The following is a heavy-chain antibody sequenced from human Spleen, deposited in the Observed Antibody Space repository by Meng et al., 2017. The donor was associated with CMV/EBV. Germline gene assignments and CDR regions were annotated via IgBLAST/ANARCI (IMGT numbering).Heavy chain of an antibody. J-gene: IGHJ6*02. CDR2: IKEDGSEK. CDR3: ARVQVRVRAFIKPPIYYYGMDV. Sequence: GGSLRLSCAASGFTVSANYMSWVRQAPGKGLEWVANIKEDGSEKYNVDSVKGRFTVSRDNAKNSLHLQMNSLRAEDTAVYYCARVQVRVRAFIKPPIYYYGMDVWGQGTTVTVSS. V-gene: IGHV3-7*01. D-gene: IGHD3-10*01. CDR1: GFTVSANY.